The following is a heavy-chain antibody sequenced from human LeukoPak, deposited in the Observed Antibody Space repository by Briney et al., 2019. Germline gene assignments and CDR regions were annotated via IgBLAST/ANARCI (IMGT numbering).Heavy chain of an antibody. CDR3: ARGQIVGVRDAFDI. CDR2: INHSGST. D-gene: IGHD1-26*01. CDR1: GGSISSNNW. J-gene: IGHJ3*02. V-gene: IGHV4-4*02. Sequence: PSETLSLTCAVSGGSISSNNWWGWVRQPPGKGLEWIGEINHSGSTNYNPSLKSRVTISVDTSKNQFSLKLSSVTAADTAVYYCARGQIVGVRDAFDIWGQGTMVTVSS.